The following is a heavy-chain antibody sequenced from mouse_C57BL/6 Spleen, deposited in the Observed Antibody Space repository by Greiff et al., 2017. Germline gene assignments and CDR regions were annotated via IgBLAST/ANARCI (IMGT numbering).Heavy chain of an antibody. CDR2: ISYDGSN. CDR1: GYSITSGYY. J-gene: IGHJ1*03. Sequence: EVKLMESGPGLVKPSQSLSLTCSVTGYSITSGYYWNWIRQFPGNKLEWMGYISYDGSNNYNPSLKNRISITRDTSKNQFFLKLNSVTTEDTATYYCARGGGNYEYCDVWGTGTTVTVSS. CDR3: ARGGGNYEYCDV. D-gene: IGHD2-1*01. V-gene: IGHV3-6*01.